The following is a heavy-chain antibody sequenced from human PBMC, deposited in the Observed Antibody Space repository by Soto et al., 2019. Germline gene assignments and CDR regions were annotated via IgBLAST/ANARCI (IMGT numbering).Heavy chain of an antibody. J-gene: IGHJ4*02. D-gene: IGHD6-13*01. V-gene: IGHV4-59*02. CDR2: IHYSGTT. CDR3: AAGEASSRNLAPYYLDF. CDR1: GGSVRNYF. Sequence: SETLSLTCTVSGGSVRNYFWTWIRQPPGKGLEWIGYIHYSGTTSFFPSYNPSLRSRVTISEDTSKNQFSLKLLSVTTADTAVYFCAAGEASSRNLAPYYLDFWGQGPWSPS.